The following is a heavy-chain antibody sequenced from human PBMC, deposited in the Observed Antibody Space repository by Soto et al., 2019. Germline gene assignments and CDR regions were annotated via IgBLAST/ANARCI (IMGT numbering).Heavy chain of an antibody. V-gene: IGHV1-69*12. CDR1: GGTFSSYA. Sequence: QVQLVQSGAAVKKPGSSVLVSCKASGGTFSSYAISWVRQAPGQGLEWMGGIIPILGTANYAQKFQGRVTITADESTTTAYIELSSLRSEDTAVYYCARHVPAAGYYYGMDVWGQGTTVTVSS. CDR2: IIPILGTA. CDR3: ARHVPAAGYYYGMDV. J-gene: IGHJ6*02. D-gene: IGHD2-2*01.